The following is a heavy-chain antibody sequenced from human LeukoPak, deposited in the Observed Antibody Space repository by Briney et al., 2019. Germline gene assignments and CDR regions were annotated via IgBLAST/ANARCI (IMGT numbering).Heavy chain of an antibody. CDR1: GGSISSYY. J-gene: IGHJ3*02. V-gene: IGHV4-59*08. D-gene: IGHD3-10*01. Sequence: SETLSLTCTVSGGSISSYYWSWLRQPPGKGLAWIGYIYYSGSTNYNPSLKSRVTISVDTSKNQFSLKLSSVTAADTAVYYCTRSGSYGDDAFDIWGQGTMVTVSS. CDR3: TRSGSYGDDAFDI. CDR2: IYYSGST.